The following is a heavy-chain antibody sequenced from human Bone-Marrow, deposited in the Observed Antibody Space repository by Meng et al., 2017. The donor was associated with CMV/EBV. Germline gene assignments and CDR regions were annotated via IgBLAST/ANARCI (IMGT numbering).Heavy chain of an antibody. D-gene: IGHD5-18*01. V-gene: IGHV4-39*01. CDR3: ARCRRGYSYGHLGYVMDV. J-gene: IGHJ6*02. CDR1: GGSISSSSYY. CDR2: IYYSGST. Sequence: GSLRLSCTVPGGSISSSSYYWGWIRQPPGKGLEWIGSIYYSGSTYYNPSLKSRVTISVDTSKNQFSLKLNSVTAADTAVYYCARCRRGYSYGHLGYVMDVWGQGTTVTVSS.